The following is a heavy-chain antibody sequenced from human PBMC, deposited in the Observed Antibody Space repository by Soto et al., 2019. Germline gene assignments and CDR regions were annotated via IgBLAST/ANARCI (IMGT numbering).Heavy chain of an antibody. J-gene: IGHJ6*02. CDR1: GYTFTGYY. CDR3: ARERASGSSPMDV. Sequence: ASVEVSCKASGYTFTGYYMHWVRQAPGQGVEWIGWINPNSGGTNYAHKFQGRGTMTRDTSISTAYMELSRLSPDAPAVYYCARERASGSSPMDVWGQGTTVTASS. D-gene: IGHD1-26*01. V-gene: IGHV1-2*02. CDR2: INPNSGGT.